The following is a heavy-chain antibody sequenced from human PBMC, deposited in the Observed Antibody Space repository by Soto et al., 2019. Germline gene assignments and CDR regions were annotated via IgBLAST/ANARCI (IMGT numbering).Heavy chain of an antibody. Sequence: QVHLVQSGAEVKKAGSSVKVSCKAPGGTFKNNGISWVRQAPGQGLEWMGGIIPVFGTTNYAQKFQGRLTITAHDFTSTVEMELSRLRYEYTAVYYCARENGVAVATILYYFDYCCPVALVTVSS. CDR3: ARENGVAVATILYYFDY. CDR2: IIPVFGTT. CDR1: GGTFKNNG. J-gene: IGHJ4*02. D-gene: IGHD5-12*01. V-gene: IGHV1-69*01.